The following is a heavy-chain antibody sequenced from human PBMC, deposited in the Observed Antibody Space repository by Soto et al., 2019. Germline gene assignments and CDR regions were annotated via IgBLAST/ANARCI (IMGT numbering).Heavy chain of an antibody. CDR1: RGSITTANW. J-gene: IGHJ4*02. D-gene: IGHD2-15*01. Sequence: QVPLQESGPRLVRPSGTLSLTCNVSRGSITTANWWNWVRQPPGRGLEWIGEIYHSGSTNYNLSLKSRVTLSVDKSKIQFSLTLSSVTAADTAIYYCARRGGGVVLAATTPFDYWGQGILVTVSS. V-gene: IGHV4-4*02. CDR3: ARRGGGVVLAATTPFDY. CDR2: IYHSGST.